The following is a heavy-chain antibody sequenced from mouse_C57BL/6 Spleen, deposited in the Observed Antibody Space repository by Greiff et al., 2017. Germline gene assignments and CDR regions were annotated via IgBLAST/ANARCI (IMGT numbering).Heavy chain of an antibody. CDR1: GYTFTSYW. Sequence: QVQLQQPGAELVMPGASVKLSCKASGYTFTSYWMHWVKQRPGQGLEWIGEIDPSDSYTNYNQKFQGKSTLTVYKSSSTAYMQLSSLTSEDSAVYYCARRGEYYGSSGRYFDVWGTGTTVTVSS. D-gene: IGHD1-1*01. J-gene: IGHJ1*03. CDR3: ARRGEYYGSSGRYFDV. V-gene: IGHV1-69*01. CDR2: IDPSDSYT.